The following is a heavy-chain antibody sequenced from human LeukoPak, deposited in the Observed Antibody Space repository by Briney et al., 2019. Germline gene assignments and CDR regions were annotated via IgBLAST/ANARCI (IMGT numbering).Heavy chain of an antibody. D-gene: IGHD1-26*01. CDR2: IRYDGSNK. V-gene: IGHV3-30*02. CDR1: GFTFSSYG. J-gene: IGHJ4*02. Sequence: SGGSLRLPCAASGFTFSSYGMHWVRQAPGKGLEWVSFIRYDGSNKYYADSVKGRFTISRDNSKNTLYLQMNSLRAEDTAVYYCARDMFIGIVGSPARDFAFDYWGQGTLVTVSS. CDR3: ARDMFIGIVGSPARDFAFDY.